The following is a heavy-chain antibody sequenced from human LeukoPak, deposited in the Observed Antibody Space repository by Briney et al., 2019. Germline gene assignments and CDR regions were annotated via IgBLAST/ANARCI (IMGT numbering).Heavy chain of an antibody. V-gene: IGHV3-7*01. Sequence: GGSLRLSCAASGFTFRDYGMSWVRQAPGKGLEWVANIKQDGSEKYYVDSVKGRFTISRDNAKNSLYLQMNSLRAEDTAVYYCARAVAGNYFDYWGQGTLVTVSS. CDR2: IKQDGSEK. J-gene: IGHJ4*02. CDR1: GFTFRDYG. CDR3: ARAVAGNYFDY. D-gene: IGHD6-19*01.